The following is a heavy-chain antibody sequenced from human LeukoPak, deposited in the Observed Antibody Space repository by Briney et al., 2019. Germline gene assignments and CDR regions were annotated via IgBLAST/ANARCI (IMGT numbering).Heavy chain of an antibody. CDR1: GYTFSTYG. CDR2: INTDNGET. J-gene: IGHJ4*02. D-gene: IGHD2-15*01. CDR3: ARDFCSGEGCYHSLGY. Sequence: WAAVTVSCRASGYTFSTYGINWVRQAPGQGVEGMGWINTDNGETIYTHRLQGRLTMTTDTSTSTVYMDLVNLRSDDTALYYCARDFCSGEGCYHSLGYWGQGALVIISS. V-gene: IGHV1-18*01.